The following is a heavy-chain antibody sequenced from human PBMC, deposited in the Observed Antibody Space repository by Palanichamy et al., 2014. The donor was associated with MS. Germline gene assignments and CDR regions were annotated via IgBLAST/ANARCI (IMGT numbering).Heavy chain of an antibody. D-gene: IGHD3-9*01. CDR3: ARRPDPKRYFDWFDGFDI. V-gene: IGHV4-39*01. CDR1: SGSISSSSYY. J-gene: IGHJ3*02. CDR2: MYYSGST. Sequence: QLQLQESGPGLVKPSETLSLTCTVSSGSISSSSYYGGWIRQPPGKGLEWIGSMYYSGSTHYNPSLESRVTISVDTSKKQFSLKLISVTAADTAVYYCARRPDPKRYFDWFDGFDIWGQGTMVTVSS.